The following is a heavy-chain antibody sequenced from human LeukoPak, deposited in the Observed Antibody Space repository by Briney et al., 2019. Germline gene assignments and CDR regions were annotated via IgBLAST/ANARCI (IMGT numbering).Heavy chain of an antibody. CDR3: ARLNKPGWSDP. D-gene: IGHD1-14*01. Sequence: SETLSLTCTVSGGSLSSGNYYWSWIRQPAGKGLEWIGRIYTSGSTNYNPSLKSRVTISVDTSKNQFSLRLSSVTATDTSVYYCARLNKPGWSDPWGQGTLVTVSS. CDR1: GGSLSSGNYY. CDR2: IYTSGST. J-gene: IGHJ5*02. V-gene: IGHV4-61*02.